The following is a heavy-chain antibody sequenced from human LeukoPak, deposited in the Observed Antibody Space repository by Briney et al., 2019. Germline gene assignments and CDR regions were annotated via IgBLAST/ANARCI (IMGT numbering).Heavy chain of an antibody. D-gene: IGHD3-10*01. Sequence: SETLSLTCTVSGGSISSYYWSWIRQPPGKGLEWIGYIYYSGSTNYNPSLKSRVTISVDTSKNQFSLKLSSVTAADTAVYYCAREFVWFGEPHFDYWGQGTLVTVSS. CDR3: AREFVWFGEPHFDY. V-gene: IGHV4-59*01. J-gene: IGHJ4*02. CDR2: IYYSGST. CDR1: GGSISSYY.